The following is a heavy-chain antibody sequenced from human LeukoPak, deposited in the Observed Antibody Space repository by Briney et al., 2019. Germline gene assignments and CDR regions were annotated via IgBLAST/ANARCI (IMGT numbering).Heavy chain of an antibody. V-gene: IGHV4-39*01. D-gene: IGHD3-10*01. Sequence: SETLSLTCTVSGXSVSSTTYFWSWIRQPPGKGLEWIASINYSGSTYYNPSLKSRVTISVDTSENQFSLKLSSVTAADTAVYYCARYVVYGSGKYYFDYWGQGTLVTVSS. CDR2: INYSGST. CDR3: ARYVVYGSGKYYFDY. CDR1: GXSVSSTTYF. J-gene: IGHJ4*02.